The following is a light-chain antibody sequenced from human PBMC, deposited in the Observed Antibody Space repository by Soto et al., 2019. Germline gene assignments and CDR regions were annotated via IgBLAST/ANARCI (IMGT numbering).Light chain of an antibody. Sequence: EIVLTQSPGTLSLSPGERDTLSCRASQSVSSSYLAWYQQKPGQAPRLLIYGASSRATGIPDRFSGSGSGTDFTLTIIRLEPEDFAVYYCQQYGSSPLFTFGPGTKVDIK. CDR3: QQYGSSPLFT. CDR2: GAS. V-gene: IGKV3-20*01. CDR1: QSVSSSY. J-gene: IGKJ3*01.